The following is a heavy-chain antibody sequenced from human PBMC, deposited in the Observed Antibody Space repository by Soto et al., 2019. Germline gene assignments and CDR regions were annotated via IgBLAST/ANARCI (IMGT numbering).Heavy chain of an antibody. J-gene: IGHJ4*02. CDR2: IYYSGST. CDR1: GGSISSGDYY. V-gene: IGHV4-30-4*01. CDR3: ARSVGSGFSGY. Sequence: QVQLQESGPGLVKPSQTLSLTCTVSGGSISSGDYYWSWIRQPPGKGLEWIGYIYYSGSTYYNPSLKGHVTISVATSKTQFSLKPSSVTAADTAVYYCARSVGSGFSGYWGQGTLVTVSS. D-gene: IGHD3-10*01.